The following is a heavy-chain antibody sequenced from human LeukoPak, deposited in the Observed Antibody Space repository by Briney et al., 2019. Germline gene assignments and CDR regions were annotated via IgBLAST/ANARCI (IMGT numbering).Heavy chain of an antibody. CDR1: GCTFSSYA. CDR3: ARGGSGSYYNSDFDY. V-gene: IGHV1-69*13. D-gene: IGHD3-10*01. J-gene: IGHJ4*02. CDR2: INPIFGTA. Sequence: SSVKVSCKASGCTFSSYAISWLRQAPGQGLDWMGGINPIFGTANYAQKFQGRVTITADESTSTAYMELSSLRSEDTAVYYCARGGSGSYYNSDFDYWGQGTLVTVSS.